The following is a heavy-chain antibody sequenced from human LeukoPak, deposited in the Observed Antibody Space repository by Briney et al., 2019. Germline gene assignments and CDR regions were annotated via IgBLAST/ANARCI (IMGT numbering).Heavy chain of an antibody. Sequence: GGSLRLSCAVSGFTFNKYYMHWVRQAPGKGLVWVSRISSDGSNTNYADSVKGRFTISRDNAKNTLYLQMNSLRAEDTAVYYCIRVPYWDQGALVTVSS. CDR2: ISSDGSNT. V-gene: IGHV3-74*01. CDR1: GFTFNKYY. J-gene: IGHJ4*02. CDR3: IRVPY.